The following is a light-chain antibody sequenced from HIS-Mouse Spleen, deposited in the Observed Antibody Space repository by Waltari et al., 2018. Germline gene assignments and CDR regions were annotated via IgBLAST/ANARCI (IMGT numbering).Light chain of an antibody. Sequence: DIVMTQSPLSLPVTPGEPASISCRSSQSLLHSNGYNYLDWYLQKPGQSAQLLIYLGSNRASWVPDRFSGSGSGTDFTLKISRVEAEDVGVYYCMQALQTPPWTFGQGTKVEIK. J-gene: IGKJ1*01. CDR2: LGS. CDR1: QSLLHSNGYNY. V-gene: IGKV2-28*01. CDR3: MQALQTPPWT.